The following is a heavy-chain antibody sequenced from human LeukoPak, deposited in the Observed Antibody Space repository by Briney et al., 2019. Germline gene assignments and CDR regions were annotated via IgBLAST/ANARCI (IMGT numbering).Heavy chain of an antibody. CDR2: TYYRSKWYN. CDR1: GDSVSSNSAA. J-gene: IGHJ6*04. Sequence: SQTLSLTCAISGDSVSSNSAAWNWIRQSPSRGLEWLGRTYYRSKWYNDYAVSVKSRITINPDTSKNQFSLQLNSVTPEDTAVYYCARDQRYCSGGSCWGPLGDVWGKGTTVTVSS. CDR3: ARDQRYCSGGSCWGPLGDV. D-gene: IGHD2-15*01. V-gene: IGHV6-1*01.